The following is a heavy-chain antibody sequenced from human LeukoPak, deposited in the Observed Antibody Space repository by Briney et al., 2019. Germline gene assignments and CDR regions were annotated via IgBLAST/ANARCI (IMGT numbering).Heavy chain of an antibody. Sequence: QPGRSRRLSCAASGFIFSNSAMQWVRQAPGKGREWVAVISYEGSNKYYADSVKGRLTISRDNSKTTLYLQMNSLRAEDTAVYYCAKDIEEWLVKGGGCFDYWGQGTLVTVSS. D-gene: IGHD6-19*01. CDR2: ISYEGSNK. J-gene: IGHJ4*02. CDR3: AKDIEEWLVKGGGCFDY. CDR1: GFIFSNSA. V-gene: IGHV3-30*18.